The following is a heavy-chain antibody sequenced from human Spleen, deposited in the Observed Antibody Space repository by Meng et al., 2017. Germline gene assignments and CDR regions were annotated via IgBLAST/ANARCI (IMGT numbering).Heavy chain of an antibody. D-gene: IGHD2-21*02. J-gene: IGHJ4*02. CDR2: VDDSGTT. Sequence: QVQLQQWGAGLLKPSETLSLTCAVHGESFSGYYWSWIRQPPGKGLGWMGGVDDSGTTDYNPSLRSRVTMSVTTSKKQFSLKLTSVTAADTALYYCRLAYCISDCGDYWGQGILVTVSS. CDR1: GESFSGYY. CDR3: RLAYCISDCGDY. V-gene: IGHV4-34*01.